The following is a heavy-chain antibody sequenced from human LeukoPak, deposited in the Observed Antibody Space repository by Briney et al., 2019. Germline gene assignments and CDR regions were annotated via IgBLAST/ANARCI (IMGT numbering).Heavy chain of an antibody. CDR3: ARGRYCSSTSCYEAFDI. V-gene: IGHV3-48*01. J-gene: IGHJ3*02. D-gene: IGHD2-2*01. CDR2: ISSSSSPI. CDR1: GFTFSSYS. Sequence: PGGSLRLSCAASGFTFSSYSMNWVRQAPGKGLEWVSYISSSSSPIYYADSVKGRFTISRDNAKNSLYLQMNSLRAEDTAVYYCARGRYCSSTSCYEAFDIWGQGTMVTVSS.